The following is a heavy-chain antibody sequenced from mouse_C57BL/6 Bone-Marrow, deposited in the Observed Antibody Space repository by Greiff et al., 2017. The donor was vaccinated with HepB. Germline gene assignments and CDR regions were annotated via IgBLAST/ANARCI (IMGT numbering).Heavy chain of an antibody. CDR3: ARYWYFDV. CDR1: GFTFSSYT. V-gene: IGHV5-9*01. J-gene: IGHJ1*03. Sequence: EVKLVESGGGLVKPGGSLKLSCAASGFTFSSYTMSWVRQTPEKRLEWVATISGGGGNTYYPDSVKGRFTISRDNAKNSLYLQMSSLRSEDTALYYCARYWYFDVWGTGTTVTVSS. CDR2: ISGGGGNT.